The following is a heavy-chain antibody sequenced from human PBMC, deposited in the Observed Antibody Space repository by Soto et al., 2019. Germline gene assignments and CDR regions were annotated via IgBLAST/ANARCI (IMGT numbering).Heavy chain of an antibody. Sequence: AAVKDSCKASRYTYVCYYIHWVRQPPGQGREWMGWVNPNSGDTSYAHKFQGWVSMIRDTCNSTAYMELISPRSDDTAVYYCARGTRSSLGADIFDMWGQGTMVTVSS. CDR3: ARGTRSSLGADIFDM. D-gene: IGHD6-19*01. CDR1: RYTYVCYY. CDR2: VNPNSGDT. V-gene: IGHV1-2*04. J-gene: IGHJ3*02.